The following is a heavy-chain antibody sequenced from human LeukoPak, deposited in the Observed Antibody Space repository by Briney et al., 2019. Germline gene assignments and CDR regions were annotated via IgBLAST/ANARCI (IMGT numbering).Heavy chain of an antibody. CDR2: IIPIFGTA. J-gene: IGHJ4*02. D-gene: IGHD5-18*01. CDR3: AIPDSYTYYFDY. V-gene: IGHV1-69*13. CDR1: GGTFSSYA. Sequence: SVKVSCKASGGTFSSYAISWVRQAPGQGLEWMGGIIPIFGTANYAQKFQGRVTITADESTSTAYMELSSLRSEDTAVYYRAIPDSYTYYFDYWGQGTLVTVSS.